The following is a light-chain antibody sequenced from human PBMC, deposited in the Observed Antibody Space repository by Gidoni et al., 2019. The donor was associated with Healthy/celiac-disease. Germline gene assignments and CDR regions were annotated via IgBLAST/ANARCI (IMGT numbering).Light chain of an antibody. CDR2: APS. J-gene: IGKJ2*01. Sequence: DIQMSQSPSSLSASVGDRVTITCRASQSISSYLNWYQQKPGKAPKLLIYAPSSLQSGVPARFSGSGSGTDFTVTISSLQPEDFATYYCQQSYSFGQGTKLEIK. CDR3: QQSYS. CDR1: QSISSY. V-gene: IGKV1-39*01.